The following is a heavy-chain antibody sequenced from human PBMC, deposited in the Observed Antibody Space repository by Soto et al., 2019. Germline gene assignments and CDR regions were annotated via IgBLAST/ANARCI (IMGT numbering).Heavy chain of an antibody. CDR2: ISYDGSNK. Sequence: GGSLRLSCAASGFTFSSYGMHWVRQAPGKGLEWVAVISYDGSNKYYADSVKGRFTISRDNSKNTLYLQMNSLRAEDTAVYYCAKDRGPSRRQAAAGPYYFDYWGQGTLVTVSS. D-gene: IGHD6-13*01. CDR1: GFTFSSYG. V-gene: IGHV3-30*18. J-gene: IGHJ4*02. CDR3: AKDRGPSRRQAAAGPYYFDY.